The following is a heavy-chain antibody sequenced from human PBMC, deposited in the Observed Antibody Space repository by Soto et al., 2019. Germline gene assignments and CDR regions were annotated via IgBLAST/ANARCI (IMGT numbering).Heavy chain of an antibody. CDR1: GYTFVSYG. J-gene: IGHJ4*02. CDR3: AIDQNFFDSSGYYDN. D-gene: IGHD3-22*01. Sequence: QIQLVQSAAEVKKPGASVKVSCKTSGYTFVSYGISWVRQAPGQGLEWMGWISPYNGNTNFAQRFRGRVTLTTDTSTDIVYMDLGSLKSDDTAVYYCAIDQNFFDSSGYYDNWGQGTLITVSS. CDR2: ISPYNGNT. V-gene: IGHV1-18*04.